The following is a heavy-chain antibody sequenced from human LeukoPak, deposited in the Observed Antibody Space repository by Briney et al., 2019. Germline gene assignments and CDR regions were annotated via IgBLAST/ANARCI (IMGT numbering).Heavy chain of an antibody. V-gene: IGHV3-73*01. Sequence: PGGFLRLSCAASGFTFSGSAMHWVRQASGNGLEWVGRIRSKANSYATAYAASVKGRFTISRDDSKNTAYLQMNSLKTEDTAVYYCTRLVDTATWGQGTLVTVSS. J-gene: IGHJ4*02. CDR3: TRLVDTAT. D-gene: IGHD5-18*01. CDR1: GFTFSGSA. CDR2: IRSKANSYAT.